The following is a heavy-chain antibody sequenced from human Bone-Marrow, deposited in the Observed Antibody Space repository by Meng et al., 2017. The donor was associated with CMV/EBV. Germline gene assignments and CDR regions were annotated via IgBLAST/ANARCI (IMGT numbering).Heavy chain of an antibody. CDR1: GFTFSSYE. Sequence: GESLKISCAASGFTFSSYEMNWVRQAPGKGLEWVSYISTSDSSVYYADSVKGRFTLSRDNAKNSLYLQMNGLRAEDTAVYYCARSRRYSYGSGPPYFWGQGTTVTVSS. D-gene: IGHD5-18*01. CDR2: ISTSDSSV. V-gene: IGHV3-48*03. CDR3: ARSRRYSYGSGPPYF. J-gene: IGHJ6*02.